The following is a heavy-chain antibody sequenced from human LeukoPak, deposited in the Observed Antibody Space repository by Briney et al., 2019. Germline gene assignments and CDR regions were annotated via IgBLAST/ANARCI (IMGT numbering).Heavy chain of an antibody. J-gene: IGHJ4*02. D-gene: IGHD3-22*01. CDR3: ARGSYDGSGYYSGAGARADY. CDR2: ISSSSVTI. V-gene: IGHV3-48*01. Sequence: PGGFLRLSCAASGFTFSTYSMNWVRQAPGKGLEWLSYISSSSVTIYYAGSVKGRFTISRDNAKNSLYLQMDSLRAEDTALYYCARGSYDGSGYYSGAGARADYWGQGTLVTVSS. CDR1: GFTFSTYS.